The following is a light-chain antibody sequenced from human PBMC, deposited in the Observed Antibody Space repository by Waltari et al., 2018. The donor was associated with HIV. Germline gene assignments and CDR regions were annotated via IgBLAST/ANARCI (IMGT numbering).Light chain of an antibody. J-gene: IGLJ3*02. CDR1: SSDVGGYNY. Sequence: QSALTQPASVSGSPGQSITISCTGTSSDVGGYNYVSWYQQHPGKAPKLMIYEVSNRPSGVSNRFSGSKSGNTASRTISGLQAEDESDYYCSSYTSSSTSSWVFGGGTKLTVL. CDR2: EVS. CDR3: SSYTSSSTSSWV. V-gene: IGLV2-14*01.